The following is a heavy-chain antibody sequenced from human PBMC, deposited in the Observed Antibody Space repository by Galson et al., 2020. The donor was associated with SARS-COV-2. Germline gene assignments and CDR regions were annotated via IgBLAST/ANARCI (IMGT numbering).Heavy chain of an antibody. V-gene: IGHV5-51*01. CDR3: ARRRIMGATRGYYPVWYFDL. CDR2: IYPGDSDT. Sequence: GESLKISCKGSGYSFTSYWIGWVRQMPGKGLEWMGIIYPGDSDTRYSPSFQGQVTISADKSISTAYLQWSSLKASDTAMYYCARRRIMGATRGYYPVWYFDLWGRGTLVTVSS. J-gene: IGHJ2*01. CDR1: GYSFTSYW. D-gene: IGHD1-26*01.